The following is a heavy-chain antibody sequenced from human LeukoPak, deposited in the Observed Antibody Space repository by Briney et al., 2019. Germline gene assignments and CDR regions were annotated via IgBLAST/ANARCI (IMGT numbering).Heavy chain of an antibody. CDR3: ARGLKYSSGWYYFDY. CDR1: GFTFSSYG. J-gene: IGHJ4*02. Sequence: GGSLRLPCAASGFTFSSYGMHWVRQAPGKGLEWVAFIRYDGSNKYYADSVKGRFTISRDNSKNTLYLQMNSLRAEDTAVYYCARGLKYSSGWYYFDYWGQGTLVTVSS. CDR2: IRYDGSNK. D-gene: IGHD6-19*01. V-gene: IGHV3-30*02.